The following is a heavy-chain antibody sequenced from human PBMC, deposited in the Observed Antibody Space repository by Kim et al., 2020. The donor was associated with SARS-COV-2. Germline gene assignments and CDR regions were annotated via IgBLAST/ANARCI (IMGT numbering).Heavy chain of an antibody. CDR3: TTVSMS. D-gene: IGHD3-22*01. CDR1: GIPFSDAW. Sequence: GGSLRLSCAVSGIPFSDAWFTWVRQAPGKGLEWLGRIKSKSDGGTSDLAAPVKGRFAISRDDSKNTLFLLMNSLRTDDSAVYYCTTVSMSWGQGTRVTVS. CDR2: IKSKSDGGTS. V-gene: IGHV3-15*01. J-gene: IGHJ4*02.